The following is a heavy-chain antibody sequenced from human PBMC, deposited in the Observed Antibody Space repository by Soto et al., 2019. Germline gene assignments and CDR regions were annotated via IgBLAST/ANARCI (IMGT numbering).Heavy chain of an antibody. CDR1: GFTISSYY. Sequence: SETLSLTCPFSGFTISSYYWSWIRQPPGKGLEWIGYIYYSGSTNYNPSLKSRVTISVDTSKNQFSLKLSSVTAADTAVYYCARTHYDILTGYYDDYWGQGTLVTVSS. D-gene: IGHD3-9*01. CDR3: ARTHYDILTGYYDDY. V-gene: IGHV4-59*01. J-gene: IGHJ4*02. CDR2: IYYSGST.